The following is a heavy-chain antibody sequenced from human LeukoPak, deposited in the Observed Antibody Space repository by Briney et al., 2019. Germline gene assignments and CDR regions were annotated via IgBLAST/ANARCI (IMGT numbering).Heavy chain of an antibody. CDR2: IYYSGST. CDR3: ARGTVLLWFGELRT. J-gene: IGHJ5*02. CDR1: GGSISSSSYY. D-gene: IGHD3-10*01. Sequence: SETLSLTCTVSGGSISSSSYYWGWIRQPPGKGLEWIGSIYYSGSTYYNPSLKSRVTMSVDTSKNQFSLKLSSVTAADTAVYYCARGTVLLWFGELRTWGQGTLVTVSS. V-gene: IGHV4-39*07.